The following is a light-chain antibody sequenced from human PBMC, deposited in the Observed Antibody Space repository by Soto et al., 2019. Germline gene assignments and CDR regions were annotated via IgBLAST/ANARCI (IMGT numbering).Light chain of an antibody. CDR3: AGWDDSLGGSYV. V-gene: IGLV1-44*01. Sequence: QSVLTQPPSASGTPGQRVTISCSGSSSNIGSKTVNWYQKLPGTAPKLLIYSTNQRPSGVPDRFSGSKSGTSASLAISGLQAEYEADYYCAGWDDSLGGSYVFGTGTKLTVL. J-gene: IGLJ1*01. CDR2: STN. CDR1: SSNIGSKT.